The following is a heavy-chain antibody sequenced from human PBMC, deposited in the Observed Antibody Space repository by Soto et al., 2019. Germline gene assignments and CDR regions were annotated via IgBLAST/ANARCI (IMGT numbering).Heavy chain of an antibody. CDR1: DGSSNNYY. D-gene: IGHD1-1*01. CDR3: ARCRGTLYYFDY. J-gene: IGHJ4*02. Sequence: SETLSLTCAVYDGSSNNYYWSWIRQPPGKGLEWIGEINHSGSTNYNASLKSRVTISVDTSKNQFSLKLSSVTAADTAVYYCARCRGTLYYFDYWGQGTLVTVSS. CDR2: INHSGST. V-gene: IGHV4-34*09.